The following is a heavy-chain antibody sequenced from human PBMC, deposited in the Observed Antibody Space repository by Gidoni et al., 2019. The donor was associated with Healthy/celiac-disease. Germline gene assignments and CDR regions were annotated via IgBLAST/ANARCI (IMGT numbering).Heavy chain of an antibody. Sequence: LEWIGSIYYSGSTYYNPSLKSRVTISVDTSKNQFSLKLSSVTAADTAVYYCARQGYSSPWYFDLWGRGTLVTVSS. J-gene: IGHJ2*01. D-gene: IGHD6-19*01. CDR3: ARQGYSSPWYFDL. V-gene: IGHV4-39*01. CDR2: IYYSGST.